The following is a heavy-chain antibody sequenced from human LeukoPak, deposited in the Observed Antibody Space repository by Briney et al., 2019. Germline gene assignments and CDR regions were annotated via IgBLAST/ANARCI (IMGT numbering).Heavy chain of an antibody. Sequence: GGSLRLSCAASGFTFSNYWMSWVRQAPGKGLEWVANMKEDGSEKSYVDSVKGRFTISRDNAKNSLYLQMNSLRAEDTAVYYCARVSAGDYPDYWGQGTLVTVSS. J-gene: IGHJ4*02. CDR2: MKEDGSEK. V-gene: IGHV3-7*03. CDR3: ARVSAGDYPDY. CDR1: GFTFSNYW. D-gene: IGHD7-27*01.